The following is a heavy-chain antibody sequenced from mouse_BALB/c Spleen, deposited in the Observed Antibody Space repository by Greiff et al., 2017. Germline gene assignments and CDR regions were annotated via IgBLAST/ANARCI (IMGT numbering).Heavy chain of an antibody. V-gene: IGHV14-3*02. CDR3: ARRRRYDGYFDY. CDR1: GFNIKDTY. J-gene: IGHJ2*01. CDR2: IDPANGNT. Sequence: EVQLQQSGAELVKPGASVKLSCTASGFNIKDTYMHWVKQRPEQGLEWIGRIDPANGNTKYDPKFQGKATITADTSSNTAYLQLSSLTSEDTAVYYCARRRRYDGYFDYWGQGTTLTVAS. D-gene: IGHD2-14*01.